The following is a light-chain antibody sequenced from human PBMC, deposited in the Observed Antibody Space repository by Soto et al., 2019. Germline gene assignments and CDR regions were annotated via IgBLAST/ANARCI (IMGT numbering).Light chain of an antibody. CDR2: YDS. CDR3: QVWDSSSDHPRVV. Sequence: SYELTQPPSVSVAPGKTARITCGGDNIGSKSVHWYQQKPGQAPVLVIYYDSDRPSGIPERFSGSNSGNTAILTISRVEAGDEADYYCQVWDSSSDHPRVVFGGGTKLTVL. V-gene: IGLV3-21*04. CDR1: NIGSKS. J-gene: IGLJ2*01.